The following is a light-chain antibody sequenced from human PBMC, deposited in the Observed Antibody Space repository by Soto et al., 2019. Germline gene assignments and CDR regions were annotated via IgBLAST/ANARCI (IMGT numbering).Light chain of an antibody. V-gene: IGLV8-61*01. J-gene: IGLJ3*02. CDR3: VLYMGTGMAV. CDR2: RSK. CDR1: TGSVSSGCL. Sequence: QTVVTQDPSFSVSPGGTARLTCRLSTGSVSSGCLGRWYLQTPAPAPRTSSDRSKIHSTGLPERFSGSILGSKAALTISVAEGDDESYYYCVLYMGTGMAVFGGGTNVTV.